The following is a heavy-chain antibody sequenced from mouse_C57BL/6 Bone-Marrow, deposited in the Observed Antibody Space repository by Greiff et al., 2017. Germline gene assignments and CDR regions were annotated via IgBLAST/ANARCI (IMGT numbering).Heavy chain of an antibody. V-gene: IGHV14-4*01. Sequence: VQLKESGAELVRPGASVKLSCTASGFNIKDDYMHWVKQRPEQGLEWIGWIDPENGDTEYASKFQGKATITADTSSNTAYLQLSSLTSEDAAVYYCSTWWLLGYAIDYWGQGTLVTVSS. D-gene: IGHD2-3*01. CDR2: IDPENGDT. CDR3: STWWLLGYAIDY. CDR1: GFNIKDDY. J-gene: IGHJ4*01.